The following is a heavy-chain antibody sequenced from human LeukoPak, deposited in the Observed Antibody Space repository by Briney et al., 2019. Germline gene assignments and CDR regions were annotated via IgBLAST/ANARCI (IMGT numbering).Heavy chain of an antibody. J-gene: IGHJ5*02. CDR2: IYYSGST. CDR1: GGSISSGGYY. V-gene: IGHV4-31*03. CDR3: ARSGWYSSSWSLGGGWFDP. D-gene: IGHD6-13*01. Sequence: PSETLSLTCTVSGGSISSGGYYWSWIRQHPGKGLEWIGYIYYSGSTYYNPSLKSRVTISVDTSKNQFSLKLSSVTAADTAVYYCARSGWYSSSWSLGGGWFDPWGQGTLVTVSS.